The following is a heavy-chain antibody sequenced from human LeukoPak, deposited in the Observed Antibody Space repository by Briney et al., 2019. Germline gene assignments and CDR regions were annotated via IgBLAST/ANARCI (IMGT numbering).Heavy chain of an antibody. D-gene: IGHD4-17*01. CDR3: AEGSNYGDSSF. Sequence: GGSLRLSCAASGFTFSSYWMSWVRQASGRGLEWVANIKQDGSEKYYVDSVKGRFTISRDNAKKSLYLQMNSLRGEDTAIYYCAEGSNYGDSSFWGQGTLVTVSS. CDR1: GFTFSSYW. J-gene: IGHJ4*02. V-gene: IGHV3-7*01. CDR2: IKQDGSEK.